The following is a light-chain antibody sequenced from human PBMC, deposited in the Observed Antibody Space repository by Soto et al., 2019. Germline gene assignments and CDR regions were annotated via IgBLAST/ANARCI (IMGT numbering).Light chain of an antibody. CDR3: QQYDTSVLGT. CDR1: QSVSSSY. CDR2: GAS. V-gene: IGKV3-20*01. J-gene: IGKJ2*01. Sequence: EIVLTQSPGTLSLSPGERATLSCRASQSVSSSYLAWYQHKPGQAPRLLIYGASSRATGIPDRFIGSGSGTDFTLTINRLEPEDFAVYYCQQYDTSVLGTFGQGTKLEIK.